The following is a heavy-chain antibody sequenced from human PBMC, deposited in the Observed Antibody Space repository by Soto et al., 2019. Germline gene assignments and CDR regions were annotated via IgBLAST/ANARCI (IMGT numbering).Heavy chain of an antibody. CDR1: GYTFTSYA. CDR3: ALNYYDSSGYGY. Sequence: ASVKVSCKASGYTFTSYAMHWVRQAPGQRLEWMGWINAGNGNTKYSQKFQGGVTITRDTSASTAYMELSSLRSEDTAVYYCALNYYDSSGYGYWGQGTLVTVSS. J-gene: IGHJ4*02. V-gene: IGHV1-3*01. CDR2: INAGNGNT. D-gene: IGHD3-22*01.